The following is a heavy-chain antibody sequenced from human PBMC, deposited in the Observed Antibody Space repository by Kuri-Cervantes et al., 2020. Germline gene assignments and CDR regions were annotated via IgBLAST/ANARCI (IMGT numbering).Heavy chain of an antibody. CDR1: GFTFDDYA. J-gene: IGHJ6*04. D-gene: IGHD6-6*01. CDR2: ISGSGSST. CDR3: ARDGGIAARSLELDV. Sequence: GESLKISCAASGFTFDDYAMHWVRQAPGKGLEWVSVISGSGSSTYYADSVKGRFTISRDNAKNSLYLQMNSLRVEDTAVYYCARDGGIAARSLELDVWGKGTTVTVSS. V-gene: IGHV3-20*04.